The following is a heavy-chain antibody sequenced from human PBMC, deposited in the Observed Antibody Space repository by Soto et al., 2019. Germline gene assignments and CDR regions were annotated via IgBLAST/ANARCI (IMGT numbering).Heavy chain of an antibody. Sequence: QVQLVQSGAEVKKPGSSVKVSCKASGGVFSNYAINWVRQAPGHGLEWMGGIIPVFGTADYPQKFQGRVTITADESTTTASMELTSLKTEGTAVYFCARDRWGSYSFDSWGQGTLVTVAS. D-gene: IGHD1-26*01. CDR2: IIPVFGTA. J-gene: IGHJ5*01. CDR1: GGVFSNYA. CDR3: ARDRWGSYSFDS. V-gene: IGHV1-69*01.